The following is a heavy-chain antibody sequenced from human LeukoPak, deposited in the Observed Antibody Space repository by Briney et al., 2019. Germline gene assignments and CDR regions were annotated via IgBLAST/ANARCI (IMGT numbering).Heavy chain of an antibody. CDR2: IYYSGST. V-gene: IGHV4-59*01. Sequence: PSETLSLTCTVSGGSISSYYWSRIRQPPGKGLEWIGYIYYSGSTNYNPSLKSRVTISVDTSKNQFSLKLSSVTAADTAVYYCARENRGSTPYYYYMDVWGKGTTVTVSS. CDR3: ARENRGSTPYYYYMDV. D-gene: IGHD2-15*01. CDR1: GGSISSYY. J-gene: IGHJ6*03.